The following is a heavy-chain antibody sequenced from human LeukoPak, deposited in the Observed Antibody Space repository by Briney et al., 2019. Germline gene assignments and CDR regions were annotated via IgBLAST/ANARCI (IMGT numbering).Heavy chain of an antibody. D-gene: IGHD6-19*01. CDR1: GYTFIDYH. CDR2: INPRSGGT. Sequence: GASVKVSCKTSGYTFIDYHIHWVRQAPGQGLEWMGRINPRSGGTNYAQNFQGRVTMTRDTSISTVYMELSRLTSDDTAVYYCARGGSGWYQFDYWGQGTPVAVSS. V-gene: IGHV1-2*06. J-gene: IGHJ4*02. CDR3: ARGGSGWYQFDY.